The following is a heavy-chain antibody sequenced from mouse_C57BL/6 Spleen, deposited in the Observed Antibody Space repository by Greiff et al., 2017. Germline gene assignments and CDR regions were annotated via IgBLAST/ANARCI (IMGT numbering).Heavy chain of an antibody. Sequence: QVQLQQPGAELVRPGSSVKLSCKASGYTFTSYWMHWVKQRPIQGLEWIGNIDPSDSETHYNQKFKDKATLTVDKSSSTAYMQLSSLTSEDSAVYYCAREVTGGAWFAYWGQGTLVTVSA. V-gene: IGHV1-52*01. CDR1: GYTFTSYW. J-gene: IGHJ3*01. CDR3: AREVTGGAWFAY. D-gene: IGHD2-13*01. CDR2: IDPSDSET.